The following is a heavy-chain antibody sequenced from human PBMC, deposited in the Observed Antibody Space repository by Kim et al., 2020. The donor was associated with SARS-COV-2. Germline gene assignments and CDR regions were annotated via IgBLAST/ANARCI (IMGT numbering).Heavy chain of an antibody. V-gene: IGHV3-43D*03. Sequence: GGSLRLSCAASGFTFDDYAMHWVRQAPGKGLEWVSLISWDGGSTYYADSVKGRFTISRDNSKNSLYLQMNSLRAEDTALYYCAKGKQWLEAPEYYFDYWGQGTLVTVSS. CDR1: GFTFDDYA. D-gene: IGHD6-19*01. J-gene: IGHJ4*02. CDR2: ISWDGGST. CDR3: AKGKQWLEAPEYYFDY.